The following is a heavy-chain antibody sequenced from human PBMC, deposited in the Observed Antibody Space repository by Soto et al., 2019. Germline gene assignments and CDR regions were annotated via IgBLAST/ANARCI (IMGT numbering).Heavy chain of an antibody. J-gene: IGHJ6*02. V-gene: IGHV3-33*01. CDR1: GFTFSSYG. D-gene: IGHD6-19*01. Sequence: QVQLVESGGGVVQPGRSLRLSCAASGFTFSSYGMHWVRQAPGKGLEWVAVIWYDGSNKYYADSVKGRFTISRDNSKNTLYLQMNSLRAEDTAVYYCAREGYSSGGVNYYYGMDVWGQGATVTVSS. CDR3: AREGYSSGGVNYYYGMDV. CDR2: IWYDGSNK.